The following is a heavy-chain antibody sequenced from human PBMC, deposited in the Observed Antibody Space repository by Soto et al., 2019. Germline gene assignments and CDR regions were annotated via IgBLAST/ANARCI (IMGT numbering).Heavy chain of an antibody. CDR1: GGTFSSYA. CDR2: IIPIFGTA. Sequence: ASVKVSCKASGGTFSSYAISWVRQAPGQGLEWMGGIIPIFGTANYAQKFQGRVTITADESTSTAYMELSSLRSEDTAVYYCARGIVVVPAAMLHYGMDVWGQGTTVTVSS. CDR3: ARGIVVVPAAMLHYGMDV. V-gene: IGHV1-69*13. D-gene: IGHD2-2*01. J-gene: IGHJ6*02.